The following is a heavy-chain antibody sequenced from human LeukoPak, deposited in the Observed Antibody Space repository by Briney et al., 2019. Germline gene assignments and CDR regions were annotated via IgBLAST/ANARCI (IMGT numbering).Heavy chain of an antibody. CDR3: AREYRGEYYFAY. CDR2: IGGSGDSI. CDR1: GFTFSDCT. J-gene: IGHJ4*02. Sequence: KSGGSLRLSCAASGFTFSDCTMDWVRQAPGKGLEWVSSIGGSGDSIYHADSVKGRFTISRDNAKNSLDLQMNSLRAEDTAVYYCAREYRGEYYFAYWGQGTLVTVSS. V-gene: IGHV3-21*01. D-gene: IGHD3-10*01.